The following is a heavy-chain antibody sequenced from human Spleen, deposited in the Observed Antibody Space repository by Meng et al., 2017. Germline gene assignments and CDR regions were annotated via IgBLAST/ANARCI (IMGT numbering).Heavy chain of an antibody. CDR1: GLTFSSYA. CDR3: AGAYSYGYLAFDI. D-gene: IGHD5-18*01. V-gene: IGHV3-30*01. Sequence: GESLKISCAASGLTFSSYAMHWVRQAPGKGLEWVAVVSNDGSIKHYADSVRGRLTISRDNSKNTLYLQMNSLRREDTALYNCAGAYSYGYLAFDIWGQGTMVTVSS. CDR2: VSNDGSIK. J-gene: IGHJ3*02.